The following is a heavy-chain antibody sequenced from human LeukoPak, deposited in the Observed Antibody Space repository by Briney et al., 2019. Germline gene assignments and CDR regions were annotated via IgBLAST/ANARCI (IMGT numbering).Heavy chain of an antibody. J-gene: IGHJ4*02. D-gene: IGHD2-15*01. CDR3: AKPSIPDCSGGTCYLYDY. Sequence: GGSLRLSCAASGFTFSSYAMSWVRQAPGKGLEWVSAISGNGDNTYYADSVKGRFTISRDNSKNTLYLQMNSLRAEDTAVYYCAKPSIPDCSGGTCYLYDYWGQGTLVTVSS. CDR1: GFTFSSYA. CDR2: ISGNGDNT. V-gene: IGHV3-23*01.